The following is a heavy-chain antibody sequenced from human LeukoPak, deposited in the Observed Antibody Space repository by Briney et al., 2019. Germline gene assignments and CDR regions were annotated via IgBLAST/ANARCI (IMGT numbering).Heavy chain of an antibody. D-gene: IGHD3-10*01. CDR1: GYTFTSYA. CDR3: ARQTGSGLFSLP. V-gene: IGHV7-4-1*02. J-gene: IGHJ4*02. CDR2: INTNTGNP. Sequence: ASVKVSCKASGYTFTSYAMNWVRQAPGQGLEWMGWINTNTGNPTYAQGFTGRFVFSLDTPVSTAYLQISSLKAEDTAVYYCARQTGSGLFSLPGGQGTLVTVSS.